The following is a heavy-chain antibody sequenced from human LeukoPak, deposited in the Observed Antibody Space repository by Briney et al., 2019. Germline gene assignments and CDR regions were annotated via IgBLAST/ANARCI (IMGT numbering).Heavy chain of an antibody. CDR1: GFTFSSYA. V-gene: IGHV3-23*01. CDR2: ISGSGGST. Sequence: GGTLRLSCAASGFTFSSYAMSWVRQAPGKGLEWISTISGSGGSTYYVDSVKGRFTISRDNSKNTLYLQMNSLRAEDTAIYYCAKDQQSISYSPWGQGTLVTVSS. J-gene: IGHJ5*02. D-gene: IGHD4-11*01. CDR3: AKDQQSISYSP.